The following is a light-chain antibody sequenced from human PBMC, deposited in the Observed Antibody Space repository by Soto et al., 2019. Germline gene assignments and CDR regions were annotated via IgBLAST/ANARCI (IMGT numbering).Light chain of an antibody. V-gene: IGKV3-20*01. CDR3: HQYGRSPFT. CDR2: DSS. CDR1: QSVYSNF. Sequence: EIVLTQSPGTLTLSPGERATLSCRASQSVYSNFLAWYQQKPGQAPRLLIYDSSRRATGIPDRFGGSGSGADFTLTISRLEPEDSAVYYCHQYGRSPFTFGPGTKVDFK. J-gene: IGKJ3*01.